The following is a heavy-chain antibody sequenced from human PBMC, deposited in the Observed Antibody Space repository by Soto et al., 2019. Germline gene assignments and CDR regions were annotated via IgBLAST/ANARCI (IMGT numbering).Heavy chain of an antibody. Sequence: QVQLVQSGAEVKKPGSSVKVSCKASGGTFSSYAISWVRQAPGQGLEWMGGIIPIFGTANYAQKFQGRVTITADESTSTAYMELSSLRSEDTAVHYCARGTDIVVVPAEGDGYYYGMDVWGQGTTVTVSS. V-gene: IGHV1-69*01. J-gene: IGHJ6*02. CDR1: GGTFSSYA. CDR3: ARGTDIVVVPAEGDGYYYGMDV. CDR2: IIPIFGTA. D-gene: IGHD2-2*01.